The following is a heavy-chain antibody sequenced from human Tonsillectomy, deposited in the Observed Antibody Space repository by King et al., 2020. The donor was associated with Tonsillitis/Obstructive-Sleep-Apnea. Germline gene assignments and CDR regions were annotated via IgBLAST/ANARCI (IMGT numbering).Heavy chain of an antibody. CDR3: ARQPPPRYCRTTRCYRSSWFDP. D-gene: IGHD2-2*02. CDR1: GYTFTSYG. Sequence: DQLVQSGAEVKKPGASVKVSCKASGYTFTSYGISWVRQAPGQGLEWMGWISAYNGNTNYAQKLQGRVTMTTDTSTSTAYMELRSLRYDDTAVYYCARQPPPRYCRTTRCYRSSWFDPWGQGTLVTVSS. J-gene: IGHJ5*02. CDR2: ISAYNGNT. V-gene: IGHV1-18*01.